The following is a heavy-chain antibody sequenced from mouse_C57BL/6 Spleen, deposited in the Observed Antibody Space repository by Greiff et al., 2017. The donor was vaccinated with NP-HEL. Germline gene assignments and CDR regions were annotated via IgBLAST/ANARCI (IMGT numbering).Heavy chain of an antibody. V-gene: IGHV1-52*01. Sequence: VQLQQSGAELVRPGSSVKLSCKASGYTFTSYWMHWVKQRPIQGLEWIGNIDPSDSETHYNQKFKDKATLTVDKSSSTAYMQLSSLTSEDSAVYYCAKERYDYGLDYWGQGTTLTVSS. CDR3: AKERYDYGLDY. D-gene: IGHD2-4*01. J-gene: IGHJ2*01. CDR1: GYTFTSYW. CDR2: IDPSDSET.